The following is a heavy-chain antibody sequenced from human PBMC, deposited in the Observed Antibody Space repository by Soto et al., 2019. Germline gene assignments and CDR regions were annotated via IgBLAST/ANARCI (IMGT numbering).Heavy chain of an antibody. D-gene: IGHD6-6*01. CDR3: ATRYGSCFDY. Sequence: PSETLSLTCAVYGGSFSGYYWSWIRQPPGKGLEWIGEINHSGSTNYNPSLKSRVTISVDTSKNQFSLKLSSVTAADTAVYYCATRYGSCFDYWGQVTLVPVSS. V-gene: IGHV4-34*01. CDR2: INHSGST. J-gene: IGHJ4*02. CDR1: GGSFSGYY.